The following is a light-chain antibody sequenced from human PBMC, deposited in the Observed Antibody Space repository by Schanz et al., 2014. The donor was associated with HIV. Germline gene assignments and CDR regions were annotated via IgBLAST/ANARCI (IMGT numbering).Light chain of an antibody. J-gene: IGLJ2*01. CDR2: EVS. CDR1: SGDVGSYNY. Sequence: QSALTQPASVSGSPGQSISISCTGTSGDVGSYNYVSWYQQPPGTAPKLMIYEVSNRPSGVPDRFFGSKSGNTASLTISGLQAEDEAEYYCSSYSGHNNLGIFGGGTKLTVL. CDR3: SSYSGHNNLGI. V-gene: IGLV2-18*02.